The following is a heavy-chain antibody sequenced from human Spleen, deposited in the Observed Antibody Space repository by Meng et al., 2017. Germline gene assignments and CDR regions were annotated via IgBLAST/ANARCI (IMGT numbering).Heavy chain of an antibody. CDR1: GASITTSSSNW. CDR2: IYHSGST. J-gene: IGHJ4*02. V-gene: IGHV4-4*02. D-gene: IGHD7-27*01. CDR3: ARGLGGLLDY. Sequence: QVQPQESGPGLVKPSGTLSLTCAVSGASITTSSSNWWSWVRQPPDKGLEWIGEIYHSGSTNYNPSLKSRVTISVDKSKNQFSLKLSSVTAADTAVYYWARGLGGLLDYWGQGTLVTVSS.